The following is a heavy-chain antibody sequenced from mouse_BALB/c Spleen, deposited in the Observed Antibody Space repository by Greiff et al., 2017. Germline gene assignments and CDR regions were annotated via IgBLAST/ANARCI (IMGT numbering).Heavy chain of an antibody. CDR2: ISDGGSYT. CDR1: GFTFSDYY. D-gene: IGHD6-2*01. J-gene: IGHJ4*01. V-gene: IGHV5-4*02. CDR3: ACDLVPLAMDY. Sequence: EVQVVESGGGLVKPGGSLKLSCAASGFTFSDYYMYWVRQTPEKRLEWVATISDGGSYTYYPDSVKGRFTISRDNAKNNLYLQMSSLKSEDTAMYYCACDLVPLAMDYWGQGTSVTVSS.